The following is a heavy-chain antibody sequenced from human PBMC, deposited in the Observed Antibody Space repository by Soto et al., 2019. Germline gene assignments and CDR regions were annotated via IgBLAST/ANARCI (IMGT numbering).Heavy chain of an antibody. CDR1: GGTFNNYA. Sequence: QEQLLQSGAEVRKPGSSVKVSCKASGGTFNNYAVSWVRQAPGQGLEWMGGIIPMFETVNYAQRFQGRLTIAADESTSTAYMELTSLTSAHTAIYFCARGLRTGNYGMDVWGQGTTVTVSS. CDR2: IIPMFETV. J-gene: IGHJ6*02. CDR3: ARGLRTGNYGMDV. V-gene: IGHV1-69*01. D-gene: IGHD2-15*01.